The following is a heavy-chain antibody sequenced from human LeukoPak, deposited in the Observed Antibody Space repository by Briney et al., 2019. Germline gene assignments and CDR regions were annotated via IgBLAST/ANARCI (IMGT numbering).Heavy chain of an antibody. CDR1: GGSISTGGYY. V-gene: IGHV4-39*01. D-gene: IGHD5-18*01. J-gene: IGHJ4*02. Sequence: SETLSLTCTVSGGSISTGGYYWGWIRQAPGKGLEWTGGLFYSGITFYNPSLNSRATLSVATSKNRFSLKLSSVTAADTAVYYCARLGGYSHGPDPVDYWGQGTLVTVSS. CDR2: LFYSGIT. CDR3: ARLGGYSHGPDPVDY.